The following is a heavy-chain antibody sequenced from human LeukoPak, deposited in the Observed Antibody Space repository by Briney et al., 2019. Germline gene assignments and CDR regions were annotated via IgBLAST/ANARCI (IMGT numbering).Heavy chain of an antibody. CDR3: ASVSVEQWLSGHY. CDR1: GYTFTNYG. Sequence: ASVKVSCKASGYTFTNYGISWVRQAPGQGLEWMGGIIPIFGTANYAQKFQGRVTITADKSTSTAYMELSSLRSEDTAVYYCASVSVEQWLSGHYWGQGTLVTVSS. V-gene: IGHV1-69*06. J-gene: IGHJ4*02. CDR2: IIPIFGTA. D-gene: IGHD6-19*01.